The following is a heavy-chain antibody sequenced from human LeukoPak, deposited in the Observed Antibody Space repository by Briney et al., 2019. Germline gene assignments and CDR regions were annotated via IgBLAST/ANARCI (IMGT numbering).Heavy chain of an antibody. CDR2: IIPILGIA. CDR1: GGTFSSYA. V-gene: IGHV1-69*04. Sequence: GASVKVSCKASGGTFSSYAISWMRQAPGQGLEWMGRIIPILGIANYAQKFQGRVTITADKSTSTAYMELSSLRSEDTAVYYCARSGIAARWAFDIWGQGTMVTVSS. J-gene: IGHJ3*02. D-gene: IGHD6-13*01. CDR3: ARSGIAARWAFDI.